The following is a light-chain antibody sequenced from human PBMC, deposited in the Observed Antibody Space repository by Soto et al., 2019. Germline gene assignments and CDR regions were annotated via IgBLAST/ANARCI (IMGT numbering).Light chain of an antibody. CDR2: GNK. Sequence: QTVVAQPPSVSGAPGQRVTISCTGSSSNIGAGYEVHWYQQLPGTAPKLLIYGNKYRPSGVPDRFSGSKSGTSASLAITGLQPEDEADYYCQSYDTSLRGGVFGGGTKVTVL. CDR3: QSYDTSLRGGV. V-gene: IGLV1-40*01. J-gene: IGLJ3*02. CDR1: SSNIGAGYE.